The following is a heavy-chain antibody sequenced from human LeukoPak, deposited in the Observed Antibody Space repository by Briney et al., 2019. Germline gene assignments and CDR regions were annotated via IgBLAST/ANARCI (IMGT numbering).Heavy chain of an antibody. CDR2: IYTSGST. CDR1: GGSISSYY. Sequence: SETLSLICTVSGGSISSYYWSWIRQPAGKGLEWIGRIYTSGSTNYNPSLKSRVTMSVDTSRNQFSLKLTSMTAADTAIYYCAREGGYGDYIHASDVWGQGTMVTVSS. J-gene: IGHJ3*01. V-gene: IGHV4-4*07. CDR3: AREGGYGDYIHASDV. D-gene: IGHD4-17*01.